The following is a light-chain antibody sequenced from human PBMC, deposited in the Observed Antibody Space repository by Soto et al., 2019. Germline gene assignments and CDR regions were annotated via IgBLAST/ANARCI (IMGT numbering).Light chain of an antibody. J-gene: IGKJ4*01. V-gene: IGKV1-9*01. Sequence: IQLTQSPSSLSASVGDRVTITCRASQGISSSLAWYQQQPGKAPKLLIYAASTLPSGVPSRFSGSGSGTDFTLTISSLQPDDFATYYCQKYNSYPLNCGGGAKVDIK. CDR2: AAS. CDR3: QKYNSYPLN. CDR1: QGISSS.